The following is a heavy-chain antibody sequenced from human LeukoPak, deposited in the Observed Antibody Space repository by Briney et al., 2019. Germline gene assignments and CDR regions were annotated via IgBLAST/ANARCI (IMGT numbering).Heavy chain of an antibody. Sequence: GGSLRLSCAASGFTFRNYAMYWVRHVPGRGLEWVAFTTYDEGDKYYADFVKGRFSISRDNSKNILYLQMNSLRGEDTALYYCAKDGLYYDGSAHVYYFDYWGQGTLVAVSS. CDR3: AKDGLYYDGSAHVYYFDY. CDR1: GFTFRNYA. J-gene: IGHJ4*02. V-gene: IGHV3-30*02. CDR2: TTYDEGDK. D-gene: IGHD3-22*01.